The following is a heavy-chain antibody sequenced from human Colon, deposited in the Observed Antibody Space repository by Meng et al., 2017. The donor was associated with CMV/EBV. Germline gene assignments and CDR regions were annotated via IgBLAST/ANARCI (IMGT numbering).Heavy chain of an antibody. J-gene: IGHJ6*02. CDR2: IFPDDSET. V-gene: IGHV5-51*01. D-gene: IGHD1-14*01. CDR3: AALTTGYYSGMDV. Sequence: KVSCKVSGYSFATVWIAWVRQMPGKGLEWMGMIFPDDSETKYGPSFQGQVTISVDKSITTAYVQWSSLKASDSAMYYCAALTTGYYSGMDVWGQGTTVTVSS. CDR1: GYSFATVW.